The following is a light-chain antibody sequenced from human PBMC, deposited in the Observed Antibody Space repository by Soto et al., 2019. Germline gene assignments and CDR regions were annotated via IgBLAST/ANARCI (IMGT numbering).Light chain of an antibody. V-gene: IGKV3-15*01. CDR1: QSVSSS. Sequence: ETVMTQSPAILSVSPGERATLPCRASQSVSSSLAWYQQKPGQAPRLLIYGTSTRSTGIPARFSGSGSATEFTLTISSLQSEDFAVYYCQQYNNWPYTFGQGTKLEIK. CDR3: QQYNNWPYT. CDR2: GTS. J-gene: IGKJ2*01.